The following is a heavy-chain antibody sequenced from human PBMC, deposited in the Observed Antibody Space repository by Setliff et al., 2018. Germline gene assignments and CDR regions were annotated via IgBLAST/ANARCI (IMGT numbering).Heavy chain of an antibody. V-gene: IGHV4-39*01. CDR3: ARQAKSIAAPPADYYGMDV. CDR2: IYYSGST. Sequence: SETLSLTCTVSGGSISSSSYYWGWIRQPPGKGLEWIGSIYYSGSTYYNPSLKSRVTISVDTSKNQFSLKLSSVTAADTAVYYCARQAKSIAAPPADYYGMDVWGQGTPVTVSS. J-gene: IGHJ6*02. D-gene: IGHD6-6*01. CDR1: GGSISSSSYY.